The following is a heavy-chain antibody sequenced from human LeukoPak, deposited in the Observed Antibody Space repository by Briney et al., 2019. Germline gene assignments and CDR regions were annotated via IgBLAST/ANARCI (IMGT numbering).Heavy chain of an antibody. CDR3: ARGLPDQKVVVVPGSDY. CDR2: ILPILDIT. J-gene: IGHJ4*02. V-gene: IGHV1-69*04. D-gene: IGHD3-22*01. Sequence: GASVKVSCKASGDIYSSYAITWLRQAPGQGLEWMGRILPILDITNYAQNFQGRVTITADTSTSAAYMELSSLRSEDTAVYYCARGLPDQKVVVVPGSDYWGQGTLVTVSS. CDR1: GDIYSSYA.